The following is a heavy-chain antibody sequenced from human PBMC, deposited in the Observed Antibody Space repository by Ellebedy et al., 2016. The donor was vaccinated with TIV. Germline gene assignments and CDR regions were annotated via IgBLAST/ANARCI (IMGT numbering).Heavy chain of an antibody. CDR2: INHSGST. D-gene: IGHD6-13*01. J-gene: IGHJ4*02. V-gene: IGHV4-34*01. CDR1: GGSFSGYY. CDR3: ARGSSSSWSLRYYFDY. Sequence: GSLRLSXAVYGGSFSGYYWSWIRQPPGKGLEWIGEINHSGSTNYNPSLKSRVTISVDTSKNQFSLKLSSVTAADTAVYYCARGSSSSWSLRYYFDYWGQGTLVTVSS.